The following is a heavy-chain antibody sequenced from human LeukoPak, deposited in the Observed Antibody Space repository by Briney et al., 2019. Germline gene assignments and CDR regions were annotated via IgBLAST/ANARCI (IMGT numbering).Heavy chain of an antibody. CDR1: GFTFSNFW. V-gene: IGHV3-7*01. J-gene: IGHJ4*02. CDR2: IKQDGHET. CDR3: ALNMVRGQIFDY. Sequence: PGGSLRLSCAASGFTFSNFWMSWVRQAPGKGLEWVADIKQDGHETHYVDSVKGRFTISRDNAKNSLYLQMNSLKAEDTAVYYCALNMVRGQIFDYWGQGTLVTVSS. D-gene: IGHD3-10*01.